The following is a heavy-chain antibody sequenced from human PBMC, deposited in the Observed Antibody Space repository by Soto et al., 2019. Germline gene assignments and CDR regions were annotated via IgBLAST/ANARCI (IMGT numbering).Heavy chain of an antibody. Sequence: PGESLKISCKASGYNFTTFWISWMRQVPGKGLEWMGRIDPSDSYSNYSPSFQGHITISADKSINTAYLHFSNLKASDTAVYYCARHFPLPTDLQFYYYYYYGVDVWGHGTAVTSP. D-gene: IGHD3-3*02. J-gene: IGHJ6*02. CDR1: GYNFTTFW. CDR3: ARHFPLPTDLQFYYYYYYGVDV. CDR2: IDPSDSYS. V-gene: IGHV5-10-1*01.